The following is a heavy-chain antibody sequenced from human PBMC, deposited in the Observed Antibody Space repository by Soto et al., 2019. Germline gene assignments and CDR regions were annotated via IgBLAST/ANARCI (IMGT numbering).Heavy chain of an antibody. Sequence: SETLSLTCTVSGGSISSSSYYWGWIRQPPGKGLEWIGSIYYSGSTYYNPSLKSRVTISVDTSKNQFSLKLSSVTAADTAVYYCARLGRGYYGSGSYARTHDYWGQGTLVTVSS. CDR2: IYYSGST. V-gene: IGHV4-39*01. D-gene: IGHD3-10*01. CDR3: ARLGRGYYGSGSYARTHDY. CDR1: GGSISSSSYY. J-gene: IGHJ4*02.